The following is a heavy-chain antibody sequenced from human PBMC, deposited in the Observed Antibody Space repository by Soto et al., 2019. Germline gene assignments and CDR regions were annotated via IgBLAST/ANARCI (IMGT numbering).Heavy chain of an antibody. D-gene: IGHD3-10*01. CDR1: GFTFSDYY. V-gene: IGHV3-11*01. Sequence: GGSLRLSCAASGFTFSDYYMSWIRQAPGKGLEWVSYISSSGSTIYYADSVKGRFTISRDNAKNSLYLQMNSLRAEDTAVYYCARAYGSGSYSILNFDYWGQGTLVTVSS. CDR2: ISSSGSTI. J-gene: IGHJ4*02. CDR3: ARAYGSGSYSILNFDY.